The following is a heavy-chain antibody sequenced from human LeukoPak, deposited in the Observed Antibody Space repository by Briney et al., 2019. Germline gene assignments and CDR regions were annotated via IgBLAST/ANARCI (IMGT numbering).Heavy chain of an antibody. CDR2: IYHSGST. J-gene: IGHJ3*02. D-gene: IGHD3-22*01. V-gene: IGHV4-30-2*01. CDR1: GGSISSGGYS. Sequence: SETLFPTCAVSGGSISSGGYSWSWIRQPPGKGLEWIEYIYHSGSTYYNPSLKSRVTISVDRSKNQFSLKLSSVTAADTAVYYCARDYYDSSGIDIWGQGTMVTVSS. CDR3: ARDYYDSSGIDI.